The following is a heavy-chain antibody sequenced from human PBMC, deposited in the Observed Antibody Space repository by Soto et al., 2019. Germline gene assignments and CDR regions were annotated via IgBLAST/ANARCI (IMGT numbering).Heavy chain of an antibody. J-gene: IGHJ5*02. CDR2: ISASGDYT. CDR3: ASLVVAATSVTGDRPDP. Sequence: EVQLLESGGGLVQPGGSLRLSCAASGFTFSNHAMSWVRQAPGKGLEWVSIISASGDYTYYADSVKGRFTISRDNSKNTMYMQMNSLRADDTAVYYCASLVVAATSVTGDRPDPWGQGSLVTVSS. V-gene: IGHV3-23*01. D-gene: IGHD2-15*01. CDR1: GFTFSNHA.